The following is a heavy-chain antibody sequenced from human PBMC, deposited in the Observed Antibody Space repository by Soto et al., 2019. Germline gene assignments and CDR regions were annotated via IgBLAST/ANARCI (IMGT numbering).Heavy chain of an antibody. CDR1: GGSISSGGYY. CDR3: ARWGYSSSGIDP. CDR2: IYYSGST. Sequence: QVQLQESGPGLVKPSQTLSLTCTVSGGSISSGGYYWSWIRQHPGKGLEWIGYIYYSGSTYYDPSLKSRVTLSVDTSKNQFALKLSSVTAADTAVYYCARWGYSSSGIDPWGQGTLVTVSS. D-gene: IGHD6-6*01. J-gene: IGHJ5*02. V-gene: IGHV4-31*03.